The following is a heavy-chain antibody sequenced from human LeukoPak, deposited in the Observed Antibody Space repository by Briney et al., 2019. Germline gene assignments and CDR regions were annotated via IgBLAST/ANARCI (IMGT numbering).Heavy chain of an antibody. V-gene: IGHV3-30*03. D-gene: IGHD5-18*01. CDR3: AIDVAQLWLRGVNYLDY. CDR2: ISYDGSNK. CDR1: GFTFSSYG. Sequence: GRSLRLSCAASGFTFSSYGMHWVRQAPGKGLEWMAFISYDGSNKYYADSVKGRFTISRDNSKNTLYLQMNSLRAEDTAVYYCAIDVAQLWLRGVNYLDYWGQGTLVTVSS. J-gene: IGHJ4*02.